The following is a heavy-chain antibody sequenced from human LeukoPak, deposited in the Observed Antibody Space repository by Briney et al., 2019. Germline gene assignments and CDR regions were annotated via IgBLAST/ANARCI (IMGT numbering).Heavy chain of an antibody. CDR1: GFTFSTYG. CDR2: IYYSGST. CDR3: ARDVRDTAMGHTYYYYYMDV. J-gene: IGHJ6*03. V-gene: IGHV4-39*07. D-gene: IGHD5-18*01. Sequence: GTLRLSCAASGFTFSTYGMSWVRQAPGKGLEWIGSIYYSGSTYYNPSLNSRVTISVDTSKTQFSLKLSSVTAADTAVYYCARDVRDTAMGHTYYYYYMDVWGKGTTVTVSS.